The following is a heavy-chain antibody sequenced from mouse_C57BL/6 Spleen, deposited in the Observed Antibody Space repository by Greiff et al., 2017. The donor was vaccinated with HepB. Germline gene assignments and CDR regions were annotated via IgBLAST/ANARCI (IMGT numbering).Heavy chain of an antibody. J-gene: IGHJ3*01. CDR3: TTWGWFAY. V-gene: IGHV14-4*01. Sequence: VQLKESGAELVRPGASVKLSCTASGFNIKDDYMHWVKQRPEQGLEWIGWIDPENGDTEYASKFQGKATITADTSSNTAYLQLSSLTSEDTAVYYCTTWGWFAYWGQGTLVTVSA. CDR2: IDPENGDT. CDR1: GFNIKDDY.